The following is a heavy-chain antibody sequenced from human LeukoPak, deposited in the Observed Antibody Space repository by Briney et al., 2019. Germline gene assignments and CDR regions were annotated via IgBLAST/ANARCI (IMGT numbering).Heavy chain of an antibody. CDR3: AKGAGGFDWFLLFDY. V-gene: IGHV3-30*18. J-gene: IGHJ4*02. D-gene: IGHD3-9*01. CDR2: ISYDGSNK. Sequence: PGRSLRLSCAASGFTFSSYGMHWVRQAPGKGLEWVAVISYDGSNKYYADSVKGRFTISRDNSKNTLYLQMNSLRAEDTAVYYCAKGAGGFDWFLLFDYWGQGTLVTVSS. CDR1: GFTFSSYG.